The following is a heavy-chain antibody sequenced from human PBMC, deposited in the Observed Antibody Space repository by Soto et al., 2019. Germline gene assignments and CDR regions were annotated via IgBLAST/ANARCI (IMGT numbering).Heavy chain of an antibody. V-gene: IGHV4-30-4*01. CDR1: GGSISSGDYY. CDR3: ARQGIAAAGGYYYYGMDV. Sequence: SETLSLTCTVSGGSISSGDYYWSWIRQPPGKGLEWIGYIYYSGSTYYNPSLKSRVTISVDTSKNQFSLKLSSVTAADTAVYYCARQGIAAAGGYYYYGMDVWGQGTTVTVSS. CDR2: IYYSGST. D-gene: IGHD6-13*01. J-gene: IGHJ6*02.